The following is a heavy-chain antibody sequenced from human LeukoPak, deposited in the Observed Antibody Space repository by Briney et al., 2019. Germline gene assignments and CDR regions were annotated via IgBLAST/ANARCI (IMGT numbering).Heavy chain of an antibody. V-gene: IGHV4-39*01. J-gene: IGHJ4*02. CDR3: ARRDDSSGYHKIFDY. D-gene: IGHD3-22*01. CDR1: GGSISSSSYY. Sequence: SETLSLTCTVSGGSISSSSYYWGWIRQPPGKGLEWIGSIYYGENTYYNPSLKSRVTISIDTSKNQFYLKLSSLTAADTAVYYCARRDDSSGYHKIFDYWGPGTLVTVSS. CDR2: IYYGENT.